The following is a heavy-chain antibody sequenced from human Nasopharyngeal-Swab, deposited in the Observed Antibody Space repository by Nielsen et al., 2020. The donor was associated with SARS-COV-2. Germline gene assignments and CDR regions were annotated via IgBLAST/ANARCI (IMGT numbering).Heavy chain of an antibody. Sequence: KLSCAATGFTFSDYYMSWIRQAPGKGLEWVSYISSSGSTIYYADSVKGRFTISRDNAKNSLYLQMNSLRAEDTAVYYCARGLLWFGELLGYYYYYGMDVWGQGTTVTVSS. D-gene: IGHD3-10*01. J-gene: IGHJ6*02. CDR1: GFTFSDYY. CDR2: ISSSGSTI. CDR3: ARGLLWFGELLGYYYYYGMDV. V-gene: IGHV3-11*04.